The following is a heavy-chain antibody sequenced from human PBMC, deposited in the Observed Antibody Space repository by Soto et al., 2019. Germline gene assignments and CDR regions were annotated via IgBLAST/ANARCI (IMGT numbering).Heavy chain of an antibody. CDR3: AKGGSVAAGDNYYYYGMDV. V-gene: IGHV3-30*18. J-gene: IGHJ6*02. Sequence: GGSLRLSCAASGFTFSSYGMHWVRQAPGKGLEWVAVISYDGSNKYYADSVKGRFTISRDNSKNTLYLQMNSLRAEDTAVYYCAKGGSVAAGDNYYYYGMDVWGQGTTVTVSS. D-gene: IGHD6-13*01. CDR1: GFTFSSYG. CDR2: ISYDGSNK.